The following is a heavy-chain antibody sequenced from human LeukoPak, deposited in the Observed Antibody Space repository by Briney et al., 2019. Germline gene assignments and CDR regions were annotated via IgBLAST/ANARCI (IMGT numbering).Heavy chain of an antibody. V-gene: IGHV4-59*04. CDR2: IYHSGST. CDR3: VSYCSATSCYRGLQYFQH. Sequence: SETLSLTCTVSGGSITGYYWNWIRQPPGKGLEWIGYIYHSGSTYYNPSLKSRVTISVDTSKNQFSLKLSSVTAADTAVYYCVSYCSATSCYRGLQYFQHWGQGTLVTVSS. D-gene: IGHD2-2*02. CDR1: GGSITGYY. J-gene: IGHJ1*01.